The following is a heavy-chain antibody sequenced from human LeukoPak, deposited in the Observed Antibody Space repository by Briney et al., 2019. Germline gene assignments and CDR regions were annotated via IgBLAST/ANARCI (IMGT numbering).Heavy chain of an antibody. CDR3: ARALGSPLDY. J-gene: IGHJ4*02. CDR1: GFTFSRDW. CDR2: INSDGSST. D-gene: IGHD1-26*01. Sequence: GGSLRLSCAASGFTFSRDWMHWVRHAPGKGLVWVSRINSDGSSTAYADSVKGRFTISRDNAKNTLYLQMNSLRAEDTAVYYCARALGSPLDYWGQGTLVTVSS. V-gene: IGHV3-74*01.